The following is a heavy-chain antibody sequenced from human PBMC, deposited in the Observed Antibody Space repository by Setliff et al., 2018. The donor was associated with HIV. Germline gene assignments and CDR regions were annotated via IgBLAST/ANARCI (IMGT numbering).Heavy chain of an antibody. CDR1: GGSISSGSYY. J-gene: IGHJ4*02. CDR3: ARIVATITCYDY. D-gene: IGHD5-12*01. CDR2: IYTSGST. Sequence: SETLSLTCTVSGGSISSGSYYWSWIRQPAGKGLEWIGRIYTSGSTKYNPSLKSRVTISVDTSKNQFSLKLSSVTAADSAVHYCARIVATITCYDYWGLGTVVTVSS. V-gene: IGHV4-61*02.